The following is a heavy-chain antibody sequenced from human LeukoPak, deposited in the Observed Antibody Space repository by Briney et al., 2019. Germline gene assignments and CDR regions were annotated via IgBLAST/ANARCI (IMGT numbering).Heavy chain of an antibody. D-gene: IGHD1-7*01. J-gene: IGHJ3*02. Sequence: PGGSLRLSCAASGFTFDDYAMHWVRQAPGKGLEWVSGISWNSGSIDYADSVKGRFTISRDNAKNSLYLQMNSLRAEDTAVYYCASPNWNYGATVYDSFDIWGPGTMVTVSS. V-gene: IGHV3-9*01. CDR2: ISWNSGSI. CDR3: ASPNWNYGATVYDSFDI. CDR1: GFTFDDYA.